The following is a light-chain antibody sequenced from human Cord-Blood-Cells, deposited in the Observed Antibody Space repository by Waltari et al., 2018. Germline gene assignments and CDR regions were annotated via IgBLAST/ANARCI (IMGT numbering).Light chain of an antibody. V-gene: IGKV1-33*01. CDR2: DAS. Sequence: DIQMTQSPSSLSASVGDRVTITCQASQDISNNLNWYQQKPGKAPKLLIYDASNLETGVPSRFSGSGSGTDCPFTISSLQPEDIATYYCQQYDNLPITCGQGTRLEIK. CDR1: QDISNN. J-gene: IGKJ5*01. CDR3: QQYDNLPIT.